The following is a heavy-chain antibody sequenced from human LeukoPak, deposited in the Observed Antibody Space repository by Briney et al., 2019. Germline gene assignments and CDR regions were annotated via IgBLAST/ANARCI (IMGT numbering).Heavy chain of an antibody. CDR2: IRYDGEKQ. Sequence: GGSLRLSCAASGLTFSSYGMHWVRQAPGKGLEWVTFIRYDGEKQHYVDSVKGRFTISRDNSKDTLYLQMNDVRPEDTAVYYCPSSALGRADWLDPWGLGTPVTVSS. J-gene: IGHJ5*02. CDR1: GLTFSSYG. V-gene: IGHV3-30*02. D-gene: IGHD7-27*01. CDR3: PSSALGRADWLDP.